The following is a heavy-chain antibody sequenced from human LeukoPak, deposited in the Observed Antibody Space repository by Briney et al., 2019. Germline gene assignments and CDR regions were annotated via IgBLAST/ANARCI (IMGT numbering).Heavy chain of an antibody. D-gene: IGHD2-15*01. J-gene: IGHJ6*03. CDR3: ARDLVGGYYYMDV. CDR1: GFTVSSNY. V-gene: IGHV3-66*02. Sequence: PGGSLRLSCAASGFTVSSNYMSWVRQAPGKGLEWVSVIYSGGSTYYADSVKGRFTISRDNSKNTLYLQMNSLRAADTAVYYCARDLVGGYYYMDVWGKGTTVTVSS. CDR2: IYSGGST.